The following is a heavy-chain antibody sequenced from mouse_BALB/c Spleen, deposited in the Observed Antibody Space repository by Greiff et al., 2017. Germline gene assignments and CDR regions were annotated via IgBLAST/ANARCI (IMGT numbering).Heavy chain of an antibody. V-gene: IGHV1-14*01. CDR3: ARPGIYYGNAYRDY. D-gene: IGHD2-1*01. CDR2: INPYNDGT. J-gene: IGHJ4*01. Sequence: VQLQQSGPELVKTGASVKMSCKASGYTFTSYVMHWVKQKPGQGLEWIGYINPYNDGTKYNEKFKGKATLTSDKSSSTAYMELSSLTSEDSAVYYCARPGIYYGNAYRDYWGQGTSVTVSS. CDR1: GYTFTSYV.